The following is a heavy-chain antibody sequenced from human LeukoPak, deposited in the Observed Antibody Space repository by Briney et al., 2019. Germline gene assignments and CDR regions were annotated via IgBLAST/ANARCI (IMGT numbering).Heavy chain of an antibody. J-gene: IGHJ3*02. CDR1: GGSFSGYY. D-gene: IGHD6-13*01. V-gene: IGHV4-34*01. CDR2: INHSGST. CDR3: ARLESSTDAFDI. Sequence: SETLSLTCAVYGGSFSGYYWSWIRQPPGKGLEWIGEINHSGSTNYNPSLKSRVTISVDTSKNQFSLKLSSVTAADTAVYYCARLESSTDAFDIWGQGTMVTVSS.